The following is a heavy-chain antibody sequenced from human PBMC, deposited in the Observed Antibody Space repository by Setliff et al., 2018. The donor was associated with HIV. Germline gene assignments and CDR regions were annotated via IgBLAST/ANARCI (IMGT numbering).Heavy chain of an antibody. J-gene: IGHJ4*02. CDR3: ARHAAGPDGPFDY. CDR2: IYHSGST. V-gene: IGHV4-4*02. Sequence: SETLSLTCAVSGGSISSNWWSWVRQSPGKGLEWIGEIYHSGSTHYNPSLQSRVTISVDGSTNQFSLKLGSVTAADAAVYYCARHAAGPDGPFDYWGQGTLVTVSS. D-gene: IGHD2-2*01. CDR1: GGSISSNW.